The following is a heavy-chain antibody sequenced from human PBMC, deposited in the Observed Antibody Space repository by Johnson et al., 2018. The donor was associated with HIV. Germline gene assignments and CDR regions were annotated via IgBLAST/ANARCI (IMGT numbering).Heavy chain of an antibody. D-gene: IGHD1-26*01. CDR3: ARSIVGAIVDAFDV. J-gene: IGHJ3*01. CDR1: GFTFSNYG. CDR2: LSYDASNK. V-gene: IGHV3-30*03. Sequence: QVQLVESGGGVVQPGRSLRLSCAASGFTFSNYGMYWVHQAPGTGLEWVAVLSYDASNKYYADSVKGRFTISRDNSKNTLYLQMNSLRAEDTAIYYCARSIVGAIVDAFDVWGQGTMVTVSS.